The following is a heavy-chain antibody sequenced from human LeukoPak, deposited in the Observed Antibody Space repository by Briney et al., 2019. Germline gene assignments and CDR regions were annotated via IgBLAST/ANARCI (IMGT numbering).Heavy chain of an antibody. CDR1: GGSISSGDFY. CDR2: IYYSGST. V-gene: IGHV4-30-4*01. CDR3: ARHNNYDYIWGSYRPTGGFDY. J-gene: IGHJ4*02. D-gene: IGHD3-16*02. Sequence: PSETLSLTCTVSGGSISSGDFYWTWIRQPPGKGLEWIGNIYYSGSTYYNPSLKSRVIISVDTSKNQFSLKLSSVTAADTALYYCARHNNYDYIWGSYRPTGGFDYWGQGTLVTVSS.